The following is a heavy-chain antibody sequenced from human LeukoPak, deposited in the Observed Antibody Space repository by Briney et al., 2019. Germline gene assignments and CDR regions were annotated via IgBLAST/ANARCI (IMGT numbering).Heavy chain of an antibody. CDR2: IRIPTGAL. CDR3: VRGKLVYYYDNSGYFDS. V-gene: IGHV3-48*01. CDR1: GFSFSSYT. D-gene: IGHD3-22*01. J-gene: IGHJ4*02. Sequence: GGSLRLSCAASGFSFSSYTMNRVRQAPGKGLEWLSYIRIPTGALYYADSVKGRFTISRDNAKNSLYLQMNNLRAEDTAVYYCVRGKLVYYYDNSGYFDSWGRGALVTVSS.